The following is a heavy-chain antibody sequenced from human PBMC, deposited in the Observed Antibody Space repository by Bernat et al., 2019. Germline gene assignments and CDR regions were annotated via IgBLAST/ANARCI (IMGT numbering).Heavy chain of an antibody. CDR3: ARVSRQIYLTFDY. D-gene: IGHD2/OR15-2a*01. V-gene: IGHV4-61*01. J-gene: IGHJ4*02. Sequence: QVQLQESGPGLVKPSETLSLTCTVSGGSVSSGSYYWSWIRQPPGKGLEWIGYIYYSGSTNYNPSLKNRVTISVDTSKNQFSLKLSSVTAADTAVYYCARVSRQIYLTFDYWGQGTLVTVSS. CDR2: IYYSGST. CDR1: GGSVSSGSYY.